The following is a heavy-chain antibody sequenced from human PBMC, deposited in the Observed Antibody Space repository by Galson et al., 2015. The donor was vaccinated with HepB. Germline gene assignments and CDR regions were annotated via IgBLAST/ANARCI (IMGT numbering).Heavy chain of an antibody. J-gene: IGHJ4*02. Sequence: CAISGDSVSSNSAAWNWIRQSPSRGLEWLGRTYYRSKWYNDYAVSVKSRITINPDTSKNQFSLQLNSVTPEDTAVYYCARDIWVDTAQRGLYFDYWGQGTLVTVSS. CDR3: ARDIWVDTAQRGLYFDY. CDR1: GDSVSSNSAA. V-gene: IGHV6-1*01. CDR2: TYYRSKWYN. D-gene: IGHD5-18*01.